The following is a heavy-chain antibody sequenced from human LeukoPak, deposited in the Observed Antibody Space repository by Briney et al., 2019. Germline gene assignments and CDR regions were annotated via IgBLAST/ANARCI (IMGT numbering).Heavy chain of an antibody. CDR2: INHSGST. D-gene: IGHD6-19*01. Sequence: SETLSLTCAVYGGSFSGYYWSWIRQPPGKGLEWIGEINHSGSTNYNPSLKSRVTISVDTSKNQFSLKLSSVTAADTAVYYCARDRVSSGLIYYYYGMDVWGQGTTVTVSS. CDR3: ARDRVSSGLIYYYYGMDV. V-gene: IGHV4-34*01. CDR1: GGSFSGYY. J-gene: IGHJ6*02.